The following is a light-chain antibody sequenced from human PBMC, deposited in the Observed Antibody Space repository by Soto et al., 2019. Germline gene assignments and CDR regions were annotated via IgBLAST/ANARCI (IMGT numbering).Light chain of an antibody. V-gene: IGLV1-40*01. CDR3: QAYDYSLTASV. CDR1: SSNLGAGYD. Sequence: QSVLTQPPSVSGAPGQRVTLSCTGNSSNLGAGYDVHWYKQVPGAAPKLVIFGNRNRPSGVPERFSGSKSGTSASLAITGLQAEDEADYYCQAYDYSLTASVFGGGTKLTGL. J-gene: IGLJ3*02. CDR2: GNR.